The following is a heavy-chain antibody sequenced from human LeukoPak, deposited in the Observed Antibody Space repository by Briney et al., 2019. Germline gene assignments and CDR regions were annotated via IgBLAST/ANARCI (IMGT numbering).Heavy chain of an antibody. CDR1: GGSISSYY. CDR3: ARDQRYYDILTGYYPPSSYFDY. D-gene: IGHD3-9*01. V-gene: IGHV4-59*12. J-gene: IGHJ4*02. CDR2: IYYSGST. Sequence: PSETLSLTCTVSGGSISSYYWSWIRQPPGKGLEWIGYIYYSGSTNYNPSLKSRVTISVDTSKNQFSLKLSSVTAADTAVYYCARDQRYYDILTGYYPPSSYFDYWGQGTLVTVSS.